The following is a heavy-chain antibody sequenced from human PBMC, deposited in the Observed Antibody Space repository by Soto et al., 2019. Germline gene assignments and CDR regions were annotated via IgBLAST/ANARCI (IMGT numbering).Heavy chain of an antibody. CDR2: ISYDGSIK. J-gene: IGHJ4*02. Sequence: VQLLESGGGLVQPGGSLRLSCAASGFTFRSYGMHWVRQAPGKGLEWVAVISYDGSIKKYADSVKGRFTISRDNSKNTLYLQMNSLRAEDTALYYCAKDREEMARSWPAYWGQGTLATVSS. V-gene: IGHV3-30*18. D-gene: IGHD5-12*01. CDR3: AKDREEMARSWPAY. CDR1: GFTFRSYG.